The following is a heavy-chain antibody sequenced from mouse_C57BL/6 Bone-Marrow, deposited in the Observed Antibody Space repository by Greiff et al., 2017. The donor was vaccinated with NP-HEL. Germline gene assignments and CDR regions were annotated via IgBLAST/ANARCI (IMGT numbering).Heavy chain of an antibody. CDR2: IYPGGGYT. J-gene: IGHJ3*01. V-gene: IGHV1-63*01. CDR3: ARSLTGTSFAY. Sequence: VQLQQSGAELVRPGTSVKMSCKASGYTFTNYWIGWAKQRPGHGLEWIGDIYPGGGYTNYNEKFKGKATLTADKSSSTAYMQFSSLTSEASAIYYCARSLTGTSFAYWGQGTLVTVSA. CDR1: GYTFTNYW. D-gene: IGHD4-1*01.